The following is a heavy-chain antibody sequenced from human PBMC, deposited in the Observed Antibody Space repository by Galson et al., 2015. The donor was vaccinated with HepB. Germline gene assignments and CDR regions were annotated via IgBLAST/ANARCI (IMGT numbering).Heavy chain of an antibody. Sequence: SVKVSCKASGYTFTLNGISWVRQAPGKGLEWMGWISANSGDTKYAQKLQGRVTMTRDTSTSTAYLELRNLRSDDTAAYYCARDRDYRFDYWGQGTLVTVSS. J-gene: IGHJ4*02. V-gene: IGHV1-18*04. CDR2: ISANSGDT. CDR1: GYTFTLNG. CDR3: ARDRDYRFDY. D-gene: IGHD4/OR15-4a*01.